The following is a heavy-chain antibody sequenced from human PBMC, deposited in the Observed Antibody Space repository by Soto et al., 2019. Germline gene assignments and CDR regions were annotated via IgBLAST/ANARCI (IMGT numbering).Heavy chain of an antibody. CDR3: ARNTFNWFDP. V-gene: IGHV3-11*01. J-gene: IGHJ5*02. Sequence: QVQLVESGGDLVKPGGSLRLSCAASGFTFNDFFMTWIRQAPGRGPEWVASTSNSGNPVYYADSVKGRFTVSRDNAQNTLTLQMTDLRVDDTAVYYCARNTFNWFDPWGQGTLVTVSS. CDR1: GFTFNDFF. CDR2: TSNSGNPV.